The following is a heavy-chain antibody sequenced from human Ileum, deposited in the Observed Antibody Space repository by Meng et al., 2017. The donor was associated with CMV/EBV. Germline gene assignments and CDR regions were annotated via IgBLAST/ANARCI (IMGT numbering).Heavy chain of an antibody. V-gene: IGHV4-39*07. CDR1: GDSISSGRHF. Sequence: QGQLPESGPGLVKPSETLSLTCTVSGDSISSGRHFWGWIRQAPGKGLEWIATIHYTETTHYNPSLKSRITISVDTSKNQISLKVNSVTAADTAMYYCAADISTAWFYYWGQGTLVTVSS. J-gene: IGHJ4*02. D-gene: IGHD2-2*01. CDR3: AADISTAWFYY. CDR2: IHYTETT.